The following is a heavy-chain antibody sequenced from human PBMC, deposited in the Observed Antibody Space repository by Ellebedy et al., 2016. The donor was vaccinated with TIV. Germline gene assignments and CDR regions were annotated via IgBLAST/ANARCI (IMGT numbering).Heavy chain of an antibody. CDR1: GYSFTSYW. V-gene: IGHV5-10-1*01. CDR2: IDPSDSYT. J-gene: IGHJ4*02. D-gene: IGHD3-10*01. CDR3: ARHSGKMVRGGSDY. Sequence: KVSXXGSGYSFTSYWIGWVRQMPGKGLEWMGRIDPSDSYTNYSPSFQGHVTISADKSISTAYLQWSSLKASDTAMYYCARHSGKMVRGGSDYWGQGTLVTVSS.